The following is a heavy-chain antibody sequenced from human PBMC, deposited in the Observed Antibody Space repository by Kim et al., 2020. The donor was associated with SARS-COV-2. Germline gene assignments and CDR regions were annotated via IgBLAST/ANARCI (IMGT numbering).Heavy chain of an antibody. CDR1: GFTFSSYA. CDR2: ISYDGSNK. D-gene: IGHD3-3*01. V-gene: IGHV3-30-3*01. Sequence: GGSLRLSCAASGFTFSSYAMHWVRQAPGKGLEWVAVISYDGSNKYYADSVKGRFTISRDNSKNTLYLQMNSLRAEDTAVYYCASPLYYDFSDVWGKGTTVTVSS. CDR3: ASPLYYDFSDV. J-gene: IGHJ6*04.